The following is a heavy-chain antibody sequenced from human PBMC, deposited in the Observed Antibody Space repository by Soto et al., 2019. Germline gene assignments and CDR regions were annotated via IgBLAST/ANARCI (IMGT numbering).Heavy chain of an antibody. Sequence: QLQLQESGPGLVKTSETLSLTCTVSGGSVSSSNYYWGWIRQPPGKGLEWIGSIYYIGSTYSNPFLKIRVSTFLYTSKDHFALKLSSVTAPDTAVYYCARLGMWTVYPRLCEPWGQGPLVAVSS. CDR1: GGSVSSSNYY. J-gene: IGHJ5*02. V-gene: IGHV4-39*02. CDR3: ARLGMWTVYPRLCEP. CDR2: IYYIGST. D-gene: IGHD3-9*01.